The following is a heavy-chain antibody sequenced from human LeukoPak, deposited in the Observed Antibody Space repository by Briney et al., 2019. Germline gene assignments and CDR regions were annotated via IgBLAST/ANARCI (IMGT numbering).Heavy chain of an antibody. CDR2: INHSGST. V-gene: IGHV4-34*01. CDR3: ARGRRGSSWPIPEYFQH. CDR1: AGSYSGYY. D-gene: IGHD6-13*01. Sequence: PSETLSLTCAVYAGSYSGYYWSWIRQPPGKGLEWIGEINHSGSTNYNPSLKSRVTISVDTSKNQFSLKLSSVTAADTAVYYCARGRRGSSWPIPEYFQHWGQGTLVTVSS. J-gene: IGHJ1*01.